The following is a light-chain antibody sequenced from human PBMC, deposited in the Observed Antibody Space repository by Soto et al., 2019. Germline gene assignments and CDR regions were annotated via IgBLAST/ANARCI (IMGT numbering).Light chain of an antibody. Sequence: QSVLTQPRSVSGSPGQSVTISCTGTSSDVGGYNFVSWHQQHPGXAXKLMXXXXXXXXXXVPXRXXXXXXXXXXXLXISGXQAEDEADYYCCSYAGSYTWVFGTGTQLTVL. CDR1: SSDVGGYNF. CDR2: XXX. J-gene: IGLJ1*01. V-gene: IGLV2-11*01. CDR3: CSYAGSYTWV.